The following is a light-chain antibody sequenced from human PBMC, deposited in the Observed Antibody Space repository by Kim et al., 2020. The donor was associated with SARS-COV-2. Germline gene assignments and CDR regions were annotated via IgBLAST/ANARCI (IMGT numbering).Light chain of an antibody. CDR3: QQYYSYPLT. J-gene: IGKJ4*01. CDR1: QGISNY. CDR2: DAS. V-gene: IGKV1-8*01. Sequence: AIRMTQSPSSFSTSTGDRVTITCRASQGISNYLAWYQQKPGEAPKLLIYDASTLQTGVPSRFSGSGSGTDFTLTISCLQSEDFATYYCQQYYSYPLTFGGGTKLEI.